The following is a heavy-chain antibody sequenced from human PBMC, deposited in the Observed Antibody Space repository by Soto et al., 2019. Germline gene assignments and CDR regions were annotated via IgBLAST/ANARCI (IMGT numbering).Heavy chain of an antibody. Sequence: EVQLVESGGGLVQPGGSLRLSCAASGFTFSTYATSWHSWVRQAPGKGLEWVSTISDSAGSTYYADSVKGRFTFSRDNSKTTVYLQMNSLRAEDTAVYYCTCGGLYGMDVWGQGTTVTVSS. CDR3: TCGGLYGMDV. J-gene: IGHJ6*02. V-gene: IGHV3-23*04. D-gene: IGHD3-16*01. CDR2: ISDSAGST. CDR1: GFTFSTYA.